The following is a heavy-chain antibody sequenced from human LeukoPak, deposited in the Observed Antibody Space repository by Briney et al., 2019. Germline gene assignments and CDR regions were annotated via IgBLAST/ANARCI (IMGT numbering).Heavy chain of an antibody. D-gene: IGHD2/OR15-2a*01. Sequence: PSETLSLTCSVSGGSVSRSSYYWEWIPQPPGKGLEWIVSIHYSETTYYNPSLNSHLFICVDMSNNLFSLSLSSGTAADTAVYYCARREENIRSVSDFWGQGSLVTVSS. J-gene: IGHJ4*02. CDR3: ARREENIRSVSDF. CDR1: GGSVSRSSYY. V-gene: IGHV4-39*01. CDR2: IHYSETT.